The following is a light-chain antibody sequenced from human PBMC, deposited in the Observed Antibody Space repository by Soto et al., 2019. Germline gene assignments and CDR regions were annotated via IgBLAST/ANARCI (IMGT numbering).Light chain of an antibody. CDR2: GNS. J-gene: IGLJ1*01. CDR1: SSNIGAGYD. Sequence: QSVLTQPPSVSGAPGQRVTISCTGSSSNIGAGYDVHWYQQLPGTAPKPLIYGNSNRPSGVPDRFSGSKSGTSATLVITGLQAEDYSDYCCQSYDNSLSGYVFGTGTKSPS. CDR3: QSYDNSLSGYV. V-gene: IGLV1-40*01.